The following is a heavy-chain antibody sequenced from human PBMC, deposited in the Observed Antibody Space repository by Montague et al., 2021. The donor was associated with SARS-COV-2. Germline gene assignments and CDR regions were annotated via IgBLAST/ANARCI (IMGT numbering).Heavy chain of an antibody. CDR3: ARHYSATLPADY. V-gene: IGHV4-59*08. D-gene: IGHD2-15*01. J-gene: IGHJ4*02. CDR2: TSDSGRT. Sequence: SETLSLTCTVSGGSISSFYWSWFRQPLGKGLEWIGYTSDSGRTNYNPSLTSRVTMSVDTSKNQFSLKVNSVTAADTAVYYCARHYSATLPADYWGQGTLVTVSS. CDR1: GGSISSFY.